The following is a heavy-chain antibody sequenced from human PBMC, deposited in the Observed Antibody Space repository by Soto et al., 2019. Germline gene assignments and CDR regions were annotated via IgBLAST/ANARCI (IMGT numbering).Heavy chain of an antibody. CDR2: INPNGGAT. V-gene: IGHV1-2*02. CDR1: GDSFNDYY. J-gene: IGHJ6*03. D-gene: IGHD1-26*01. CDR3: ARESGGATATLDYYYFYMDV. Sequence: VPLVQSGAEVKKPGASVKVSCKTSGDSFNDYYIHWVRQAPGQGLEWMGWINPNGGATKYAQKFQGRVTVTRDTCIRTVYMELSSLRSDDTALYYCARESGGATATLDYYYFYMDVWGKGTTVTVSS.